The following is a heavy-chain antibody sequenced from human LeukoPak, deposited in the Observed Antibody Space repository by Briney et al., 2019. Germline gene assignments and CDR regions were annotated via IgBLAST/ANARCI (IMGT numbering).Heavy chain of an antibody. CDR1: GGSFSGYY. V-gene: IGHV4-34*01. Sequence: SETLSLTCAVYGGSFSGYYWSWIRQPPGKGLEWIGEINHSGSTNYNPSLKSRVTISVDTSKNQFSLKLSSVTAADTAVYYCARSPSFYYYYYGMDVWGQGTTVTVSS. CDR3: ARSPSFYYYYYGMDV. CDR2: INHSGST. D-gene: IGHD3-16*02. J-gene: IGHJ6*02.